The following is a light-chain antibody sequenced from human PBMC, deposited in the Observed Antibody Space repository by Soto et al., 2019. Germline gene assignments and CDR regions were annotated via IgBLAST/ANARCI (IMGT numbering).Light chain of an antibody. CDR2: DVS. CDR3: SSYTSSSTDV. CDR1: SSDVGGYNY. J-gene: IGLJ1*01. Sequence: QPASVSGSPGQSIAISCTGASSDVGGYNYVSWYQQHPGKAPRLMIYDVSNRPSGVSDRFSGSKSGNTASLTISGLQAEDEAEYYCSSYTSSSTDVFGTGTKLTVL. V-gene: IGLV2-14*01.